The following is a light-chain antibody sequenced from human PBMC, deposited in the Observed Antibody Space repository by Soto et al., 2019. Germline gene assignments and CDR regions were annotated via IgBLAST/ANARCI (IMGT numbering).Light chain of an antibody. Sequence: QPVLTQSPSASASLGASVKLTCTLSSGHRTYAIAWHQQQPEKGPRYLMKVNSDGSHIRGDGIPDRFSGSSSGTERHLTISSLQSEDEADYYCQTWGTGWVFGGGTKLTVL. CDR1: SGHRTYA. J-gene: IGLJ3*02. V-gene: IGLV4-69*01. CDR2: VNSDGSH. CDR3: QTWGTGWV.